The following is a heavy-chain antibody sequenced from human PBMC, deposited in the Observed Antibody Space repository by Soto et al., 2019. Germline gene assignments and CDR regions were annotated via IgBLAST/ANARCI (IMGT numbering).Heavy chain of an antibody. J-gene: IGHJ4*02. CDR1: GFTFSDYY. V-gene: IGHV3-23*01. Sequence: GGSLRLSCAASGFTFSDYYMSWIRQAPGKGLEWVSDISGSGGSTYYADSVKGRFTISRDNSKNTLYLQMNSLRAEDTAVYYCAKISSGVEKNNFDYWGQGTLVTVSS. CDR3: AKISSGVEKNNFDY. D-gene: IGHD3-10*01. CDR2: ISGSGGST.